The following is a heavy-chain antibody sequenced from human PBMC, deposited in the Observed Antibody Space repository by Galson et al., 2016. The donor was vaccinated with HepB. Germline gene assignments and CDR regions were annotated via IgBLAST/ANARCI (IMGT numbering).Heavy chain of an antibody. CDR1: GGTFSSYA. J-gene: IGHJ3*02. V-gene: IGHV1-69*01. CDR3: ARDPALLSITVTVLASKVDAFDI. D-gene: IGHD3-22*01. Sequence: SCKASGGTFSSYAISWVRQAPGQGLEWMGGIIPIFGTTNYAQKFQGRVTITADESTSTAYMELSSLRSEDTAVYYCARDPALLSITVTVLASKVDAFDIWGQGTMVTVSS. CDR2: IIPIFGTT.